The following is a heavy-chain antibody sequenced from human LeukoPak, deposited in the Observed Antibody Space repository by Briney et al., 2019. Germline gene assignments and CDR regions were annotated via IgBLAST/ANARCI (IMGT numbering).Heavy chain of an antibody. V-gene: IGHV3-74*01. J-gene: IGHJ4*02. CDR1: GFTFSSYW. CDR3: ARRIAAAAAPYYFDY. CDR2: INSDGSST. D-gene: IGHD6-13*01. Sequence: GGSLRLSCAASGFTFSSYWMHGVRQAPGKGLLWVSRINSDGSSTSYADSVKGRLTISRDNAKNTLYLQMNSLRAEDTAVYYCARRIAAAAAPYYFDYWGQGTLVTVSS.